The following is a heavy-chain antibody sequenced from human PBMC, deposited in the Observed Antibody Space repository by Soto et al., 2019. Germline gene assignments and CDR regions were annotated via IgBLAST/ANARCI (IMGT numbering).Heavy chain of an antibody. D-gene: IGHD3-16*02. J-gene: IGHJ4*01. CDR1: GYTFTSYG. CDR3: ARLYTFGGVIVIDY. Sequence: ASVKVSCKASGYTFTSYGISWVRQAPGQGLEWMGWISASNGNTNYAQKLQGRVTMTTDTSTSTAYMELRSLRSDDTAVYYCARLYTFGGVIVIDYWCQGTLVTVSS. CDR2: ISASNGNT. V-gene: IGHV1-18*01.